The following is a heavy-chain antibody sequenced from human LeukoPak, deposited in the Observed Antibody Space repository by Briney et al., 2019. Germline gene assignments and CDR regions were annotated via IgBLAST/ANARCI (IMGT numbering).Heavy chain of an antibody. CDR3: ARRGWGYQLLGGYYYYYMDV. J-gene: IGHJ6*03. CDR2: INHSGST. Sequence: SETLSLTCAVYGGSFSGYYWSWIRQPPGKGLEWIGEINHSGSTNYNPSLKSRVTISVDTSKNQFSLKLSSVTAADTAVYYCARRGWGYQLLGGYYYYYMDVWGKGTTVTVSS. V-gene: IGHV4-34*01. CDR1: GGSFSGYY. D-gene: IGHD2-2*01.